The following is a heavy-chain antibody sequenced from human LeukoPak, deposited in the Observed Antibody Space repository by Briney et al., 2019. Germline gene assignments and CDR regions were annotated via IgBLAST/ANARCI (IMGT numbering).Heavy chain of an antibody. J-gene: IGHJ3*02. V-gene: IGHV7-4-1*02. Sequence: ASVKVSCKASGCTFTNHAINWVRQAPGQGLEWMGWISTNTGNPTYAQGFTGRFVFSLDTSVSTAYLQISSLKAEDTAVYYCARLFYDSSGYYNAFDIWGQGTMVTVSS. CDR2: ISTNTGNP. CDR3: ARLFYDSSGYYNAFDI. D-gene: IGHD3-22*01. CDR1: GCTFTNHA.